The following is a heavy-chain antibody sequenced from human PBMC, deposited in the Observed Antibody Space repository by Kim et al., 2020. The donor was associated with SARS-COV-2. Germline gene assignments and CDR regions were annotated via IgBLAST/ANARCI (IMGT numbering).Heavy chain of an antibody. D-gene: IGHD3-22*01. J-gene: IGHJ2*01. CDR2: VFDSGST. CDR3: ARGKYYYDGSGNPRFWYFDL. Sequence: PSETLSLTCTVSGGSISYYYWTWIRQPPGKGLEWIGYVFDSGSTNYNPSLKSRVTISLGTSKKQFSLQLTSVTAADTAVYYCARGKYYYDGSGNPRFWYFDLWGRGTLVTVSS. V-gene: IGHV4-59*01. CDR1: GGSISYYY.